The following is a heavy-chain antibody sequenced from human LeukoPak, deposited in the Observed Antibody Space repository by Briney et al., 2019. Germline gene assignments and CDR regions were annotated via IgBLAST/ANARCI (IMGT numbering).Heavy chain of an antibody. D-gene: IGHD3-10*01. CDR2: IKEDGSEK. CDR1: GFIFSGFW. Sequence: GGSLRLSCAASGFIFSGFWMSWVRQAPGKGLEWVANIKEDGSEKHYVDSLKGRFTISRDNAKNSLYLQMNGLRAEDTAVYYCAREELLDYWGQGTLVTVSS. CDR3: AREELLDY. V-gene: IGHV3-7*01. J-gene: IGHJ4*02.